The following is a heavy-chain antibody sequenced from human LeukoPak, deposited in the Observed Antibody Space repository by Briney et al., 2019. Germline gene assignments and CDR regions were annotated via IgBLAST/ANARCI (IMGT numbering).Heavy chain of an antibody. CDR1: GGSISRYY. J-gene: IGHJ4*02. V-gene: IGHV4-59*08. D-gene: IGHD6-6*01. CDR2: IHYSGST. Sequence: PSETLSLTCTVSGGSISRYYWSWIRQSPGKGLEWIGYIHYSGSTNYNPSLKSRVTISVDRSKNELSLKLSSATAADTAVYYCARHGIAERPEEFDYCGQGPLVIVSS. CDR3: ARHGIAERPEEFDY.